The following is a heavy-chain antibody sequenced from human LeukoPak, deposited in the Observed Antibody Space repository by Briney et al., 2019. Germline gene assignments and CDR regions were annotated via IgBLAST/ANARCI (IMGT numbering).Heavy chain of an antibody. J-gene: IGHJ3*01. CDR1: GYSFSNFG. CDR3: ARDSPFLVAGTGDAFDV. Sequence: ASVKVSCKASGYSFSNFGISWVRQAPGHGLQWMGWISGFHGKTNYAQILQGRLTMTTDTSTSTAYMELRSLRSDDTALYYCARDSPFLVAGTGDAFDVWGQGTMVTDSS. V-gene: IGHV1-18*01. CDR2: ISGFHGKT. D-gene: IGHD6-19*01.